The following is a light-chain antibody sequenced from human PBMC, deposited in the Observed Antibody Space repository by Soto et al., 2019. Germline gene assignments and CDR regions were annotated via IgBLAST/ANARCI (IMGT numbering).Light chain of an antibody. V-gene: IGLV2-14*03. J-gene: IGLJ2*01. CDR3: SSYTSSVTPVV. CDR1: SSDVGGYDH. CDR2: DVS. Sequence: QSVLTQPASVSGSPGQSITISCTGTSSDVGGYDHVSWYQQHPGKAPKLMIFDVSNRPSGVSDRFSGSKSGNTASLTISGLQAADEANYYCSSYTSSVTPVVFGGGTKLTVL.